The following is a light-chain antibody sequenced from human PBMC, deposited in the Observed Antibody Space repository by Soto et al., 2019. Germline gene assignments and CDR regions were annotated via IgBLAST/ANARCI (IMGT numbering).Light chain of an antibody. CDR1: QSISNY. J-gene: IGKJ1*01. V-gene: IGKV1-39*01. CDR3: QQSYSTPRT. CDR2: AAS. Sequence: DIQMTQSPSSLSASVGDRVTITCRASQSISNYLNWYQQKPGKAPKLLMYAASSLQSGVPSRFGGSGSGTDFTLTISRLHPEDFATYYCQQSYSTPRTFGQGTKVEIK.